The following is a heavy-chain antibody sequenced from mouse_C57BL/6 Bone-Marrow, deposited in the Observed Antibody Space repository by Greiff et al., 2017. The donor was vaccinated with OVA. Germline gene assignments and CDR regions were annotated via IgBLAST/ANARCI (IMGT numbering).Heavy chain of an antibody. J-gene: IGHJ2*01. Sequence: QVQLQQSGPELVKPGASVKISCKASGYSFTSYYIHWVKQRPGQGLEWIGWIYPGSGNPKYNEKFKGKATLTADTSSSPAYMQRSSRTSEDSAVYDCAREGFYYYGSSYEDFDYWGQGTTLTVSS. D-gene: IGHD1-1*01. CDR2: IYPGSGNP. CDR3: AREGFYYYGSSYEDFDY. CDR1: GYSFTSYY. V-gene: IGHV1-66*01.